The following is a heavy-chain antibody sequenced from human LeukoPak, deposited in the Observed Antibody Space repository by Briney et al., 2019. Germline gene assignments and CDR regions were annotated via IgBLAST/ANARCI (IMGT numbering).Heavy chain of an antibody. D-gene: IGHD2-2*01. V-gene: IGHV1-24*01. CDR2: FDPEDGET. CDR3: ATFTGFCSSTSCSPGAGWFDP. Sequence: GASVRVSCKVSGYTLTELSMHWVRQAPGKGLEWMGGFDPEDGETIYAQKFQGRVTMTEDTSTDTAYMELSSLRSEDTAVYYCATFTGFCSSTSCSPGAGWFDPWGQGTLVTVSS. CDR1: GYTLTELS. J-gene: IGHJ5*02.